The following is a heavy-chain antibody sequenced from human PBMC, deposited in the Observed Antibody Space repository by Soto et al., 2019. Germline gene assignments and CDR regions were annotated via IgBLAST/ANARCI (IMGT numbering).Heavy chain of an antibody. Sequence: QVQLVESGGGVVQPGRSLRLSCAASGFTFSSYAMHWVRQAPGKGLEWVAVISYDGSNKYYADSVKGRFTISRDNSKNXLYLQMNSLRAEDTAVYYCARDSTIVATKGDAFDIWGQGTMVTVSS. D-gene: IGHD5-12*01. CDR2: ISYDGSNK. CDR1: GFTFSSYA. V-gene: IGHV3-30-3*01. CDR3: ARDSTIVATKGDAFDI. J-gene: IGHJ3*02.